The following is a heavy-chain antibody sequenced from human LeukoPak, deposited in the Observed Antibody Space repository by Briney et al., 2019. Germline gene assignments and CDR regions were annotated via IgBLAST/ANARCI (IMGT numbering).Heavy chain of an antibody. CDR2: ISGSGGST. CDR1: GFTFSSHA. CDR3: AKEGYDYYYYGMDV. J-gene: IGHJ6*02. D-gene: IGHD5-12*01. Sequence: GGSLRLSCAAFGFTFSSHAMSWVRQAPGKGLEWVSAISGSGGSTYYADSVKGRFTISRDNSKNTLYLRMNSLRAEDTAVYYCAKEGYDYYYYGMDVWGQGTTVTVSS. V-gene: IGHV3-23*01.